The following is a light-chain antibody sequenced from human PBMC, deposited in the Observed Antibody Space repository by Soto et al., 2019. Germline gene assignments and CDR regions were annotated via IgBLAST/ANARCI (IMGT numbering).Light chain of an antibody. CDR1: QSISSY. J-gene: IGKJ1*01. CDR3: QPSYRTWT. V-gene: IGKV1-39*01. CDR2: AAS. Sequence: DIQMTQSPSSLSSSLGDRVTITCRASQSISSYLNWYQQKPGKAPKLLIYAASSLQSGVPSRFSGGGSGTNFTLTISSLQPEDFATYYCQPSYRTWTFGQGTKVEIK.